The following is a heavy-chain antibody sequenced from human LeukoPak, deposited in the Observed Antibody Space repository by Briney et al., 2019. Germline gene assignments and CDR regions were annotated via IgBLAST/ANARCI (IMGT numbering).Heavy chain of an antibody. D-gene: IGHD5-24*01. J-gene: IGHJ3*02. V-gene: IGHV4-59*01. Sequence: PSATLSLPLTVPGGSIVTFYWSRVRAPPGKGRGGIGYVYYDGNNDYNPSLKSRVTTSIDTSKKQFSLKLTSVTAADTAVYYCARVKDDNNYDRAFDIWGQGTMVTVSS. CDR1: GGSIVTFY. CDR2: VYYDGNN. CDR3: ARVKDDNNYDRAFDI.